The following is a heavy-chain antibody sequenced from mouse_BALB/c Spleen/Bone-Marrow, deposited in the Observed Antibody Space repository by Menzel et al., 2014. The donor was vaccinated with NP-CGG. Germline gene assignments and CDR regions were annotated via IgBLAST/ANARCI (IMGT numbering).Heavy chain of an antibody. CDR1: GYAFTNYL. J-gene: IGHJ2*01. Sequence: VQLQQSGAKLVRPGTSVKVSCKASGYAFTNYLIEWFKQRPGQGLEWIGVINPGSGGTNFNEKFRGKATLTADKSSSTAYMQFNSLTSDDSAVYFCAREGHYGLDYWGQGTTLTVSS. V-gene: IGHV1-54*03. D-gene: IGHD1-1*02. CDR2: INPGSGGT. CDR3: AREGHYGLDY.